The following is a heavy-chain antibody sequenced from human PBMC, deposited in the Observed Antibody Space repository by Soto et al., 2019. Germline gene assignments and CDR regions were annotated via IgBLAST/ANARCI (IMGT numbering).Heavy chain of an antibody. V-gene: IGHV1-69*05. J-gene: IGHJ6*02. D-gene: IGHD2-2*01. CDR2: IIPIFGTP. Sequence: QVQLVQSGAEVKKPGSSLKVSCKAYGGTFTNYAFSWVRQAPVQGPEWMGGIIPIFGTPDYAQKFQGRVIITPDESTRTVFMELNSLRSDDTAVYYCARERSVGYCITTTCPKPFYYYAMDVWGQGTTVTVSS. CDR3: ARERSVGYCITTTCPKPFYYYAMDV. CDR1: GGTFTNYA.